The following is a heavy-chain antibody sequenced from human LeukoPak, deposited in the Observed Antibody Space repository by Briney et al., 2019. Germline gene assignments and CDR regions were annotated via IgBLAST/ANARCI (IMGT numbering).Heavy chain of an antibody. D-gene: IGHD2/OR15-2a*01. CDR3: SALIGDY. J-gene: IGHJ4*02. CDR1: GFTFSDHY. V-gene: IGHV3-72*01. Sequence: GGSLRLSCAASGFTFSDHYMDWVRQAPGKGLEWIGRIKNKADSYTAEYAASVKGRFTISRDDSKNSLYLQMNSLKTEDTAVYSCSALIGDYWGRGTLVTVSS. CDR2: IKNKADSYTA.